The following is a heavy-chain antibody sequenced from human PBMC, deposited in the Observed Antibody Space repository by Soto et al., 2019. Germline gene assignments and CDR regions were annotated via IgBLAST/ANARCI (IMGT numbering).Heavy chain of an antibody. D-gene: IGHD3-10*01. Sequence: SGTLPIACSFSLSSISSGYYGEFIRKPPGKGLERIGSIYHSGSAYYNVSLNSRVTISVDTSNNQFFLNLRSVTAADTAVYYCARGFGSGTSTWFDPWGQGALVAVFS. CDR2: IYHSGSA. V-gene: IGHV4-38-2*02. J-gene: IGHJ5*02. CDR3: ARGFGSGTSTWFDP. CDR1: LSSISSGYY.